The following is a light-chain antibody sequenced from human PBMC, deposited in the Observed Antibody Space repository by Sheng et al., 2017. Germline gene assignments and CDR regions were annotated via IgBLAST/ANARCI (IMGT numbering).Light chain of an antibody. CDR3: QAWDSNSVA. CDR1: KLGDKY. Sequence: SYELTQPPSVSVSPGQTASITCSGHKLGDKYACWYQQKPGQSPVMVIYQDAKRPSGIPERFSGSNSGNTATLTISGTQPMDEAEYYCQAWDSNSVAFGGGTKLTVL. V-gene: IGLV3-1*01. CDR2: QDA. J-gene: IGLJ2*01.